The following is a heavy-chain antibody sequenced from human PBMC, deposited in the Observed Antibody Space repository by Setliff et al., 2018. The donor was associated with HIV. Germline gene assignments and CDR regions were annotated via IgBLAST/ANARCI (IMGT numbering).Heavy chain of an antibody. Sequence: GESLKISCKGSGYSFTSYWIGWVRQMPGKGLEWVAIIFPGDSETRYSPSFEGQVTISADRSINTVYLQWSSLRASDTAIYFCAKHGFERKSPYNWFDSWGQGTLVTVSS. V-gene: IGHV5-51*01. CDR2: IFPGDSET. CDR1: GYSFTSYW. CDR3: AKHGFERKSPYNWFDS. D-gene: IGHD3-16*01. J-gene: IGHJ5*01.